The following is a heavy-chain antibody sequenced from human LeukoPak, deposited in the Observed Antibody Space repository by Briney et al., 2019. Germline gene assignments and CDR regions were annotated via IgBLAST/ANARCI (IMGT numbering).Heavy chain of an antibody. Sequence: PGRSLRLSCATAGFTFSTYAMHWVRQAPGKGLEWVAVISFDGTDKYYADSVKGRFTISRDSSKNTLYLRMSSLRAEDSAVYYCARQDDKYGGDYWGQGTLVTVSS. CDR1: GFTFSTYA. CDR3: ARQDDKYGGDY. D-gene: IGHD3-22*01. CDR2: ISFDGTDK. J-gene: IGHJ4*02. V-gene: IGHV3-30*04.